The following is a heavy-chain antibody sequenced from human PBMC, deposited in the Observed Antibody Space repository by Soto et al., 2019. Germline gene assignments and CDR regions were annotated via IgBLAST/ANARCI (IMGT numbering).Heavy chain of an antibody. D-gene: IGHD2-15*01. CDR2: IYWDDDK. CDR3: ACRDCSAGSCYDWYFDL. J-gene: IGHJ2*01. V-gene: IGHV2-5*02. Sequence: QITLKESGPTLVRPTQTLTLTCTFSGFSLSTRGVGVGWIRQPPGKALEWLTLIYWDDDKRYSPSLKSRLTITKDISKNQVVLIMTNMDPVDTATYYCACRDCSAGSCYDWYFDLWGRGTLVTVSS. CDR1: GFSLSTRGVG.